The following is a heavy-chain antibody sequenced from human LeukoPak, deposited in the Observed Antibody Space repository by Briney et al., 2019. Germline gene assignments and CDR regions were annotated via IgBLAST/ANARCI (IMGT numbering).Heavy chain of an antibody. V-gene: IGHV3-7*01. J-gene: IGHJ4*02. Sequence: GGSLRLSCAASGFTFSNYWMGWVRRAPGKRLEWVANMNIDGSEKYYADSVKGRFSISRDNARDSVYLQMASLRVEDTAVYYCARDPVEWELLLDYWGQGTLVTVSS. D-gene: IGHD1-26*01. CDR2: MNIDGSEK. CDR3: ARDPVEWELLLDY. CDR1: GFTFSNYW.